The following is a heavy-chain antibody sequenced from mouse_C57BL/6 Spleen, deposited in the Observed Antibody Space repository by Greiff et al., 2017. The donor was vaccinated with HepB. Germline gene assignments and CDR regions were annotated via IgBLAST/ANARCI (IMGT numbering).Heavy chain of an antibody. D-gene: IGHD1-1*01. V-gene: IGHV1-61*01. Sequence: QVQLQQPGAELVRPGSSVKLSCKASGYTFTSYWMDWVKQRPGQGLEWIGNIYPSDSETHYNQKFKDKATLTVDKSSSTAYMQLSSLTSEDSAVYYCARRSLTTVVAHWYFDVGGTGTTVTVSS. CDR3: ARRSLTTVVAHWYFDV. CDR1: GYTFTSYW. J-gene: IGHJ1*03. CDR2: IYPSDSET.